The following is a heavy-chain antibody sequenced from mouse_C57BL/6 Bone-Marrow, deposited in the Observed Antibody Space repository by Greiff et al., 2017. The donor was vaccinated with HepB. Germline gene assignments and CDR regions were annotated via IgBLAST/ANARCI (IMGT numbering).Heavy chain of an antibody. CDR2: IDPNSGGT. CDR1: GYTFTRYW. Sequence: QQSCEASGYTFTRYWMHWVKQRPGRGLEWIGRIDPNSGGTKYNEKFKSKATLTVDKPSSTAYMQLSSLTSEDSAVYYCARTWISSYAMDYWGQGTSVTVAS. V-gene: IGHV1-72*01. D-gene: IGHD1-3*01. J-gene: IGHJ4*01. CDR3: ARTWISSYAMDY.